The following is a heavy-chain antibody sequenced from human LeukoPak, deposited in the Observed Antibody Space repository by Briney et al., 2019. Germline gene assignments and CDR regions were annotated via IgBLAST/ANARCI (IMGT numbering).Heavy chain of an antibody. J-gene: IGHJ4*02. CDR1: GYTFTSYG. CDR3: ARGSSHEYCYDSSGPTDY. D-gene: IGHD3-22*01. V-gene: IGHV1-18*01. CDR2: ISAYNGNT. Sequence: ASVKVSCKASGYTFTSYGISWVRQAPGQGLEWMGWISAYNGNTNYAQKLQGRVTMTTDTSTSKAYMELRSLRSDDTAVYYCARGSSHEYCYDSSGPTDYWGQGTLVTVSS.